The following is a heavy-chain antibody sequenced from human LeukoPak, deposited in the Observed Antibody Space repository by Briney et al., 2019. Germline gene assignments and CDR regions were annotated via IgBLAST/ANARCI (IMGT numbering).Heavy chain of an antibody. CDR3: ARYDPASETFDY. Sequence: NPSQTLSLTCTVSGGSISSGDYYWSWTRQPPGKGLEWIAYMYYSGSTNYNPSLKSRVTISVDTSKNQFSLKLSSVTAADTAVYYCARYDPASETFDYWGQGTLVTVSS. CDR1: GGSISSGDYY. D-gene: IGHD1-1*01. V-gene: IGHV4-30-4*01. J-gene: IGHJ4*02. CDR2: MYYSGST.